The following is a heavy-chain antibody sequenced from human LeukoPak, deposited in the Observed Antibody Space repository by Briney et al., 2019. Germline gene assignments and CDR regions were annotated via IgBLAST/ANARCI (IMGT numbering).Heavy chain of an antibody. V-gene: IGHV1-18*01. J-gene: IGHJ4*02. CDR2: TSTYNGNT. CDR1: GYTFTSYG. D-gene: IGHD6-19*01. Sequence: ASVKASCKASGYTFTSYGISWVRQAPGQGLEWMGWTSTYNGNTNYAQKLQGRVTMTTDTSTSTAYMELRSLRSDDTAVYYCARDYSSGWPNFDYWGQGTLVTVSS. CDR3: ARDYSSGWPNFDY.